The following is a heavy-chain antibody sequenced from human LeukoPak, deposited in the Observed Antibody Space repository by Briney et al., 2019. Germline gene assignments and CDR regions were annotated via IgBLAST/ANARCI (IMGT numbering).Heavy chain of an antibody. V-gene: IGHV3-30*03. Sequence: GGSLRLSCAASGFTFSSYGMHWVRQAPGKGLEWVAVISYDGSNKYYADSVKGRFTISRDNSKNTLWLQMNSLRTEDTAVYYCADTWGDYWGQGTLVTVAS. CDR1: GFTFSSYG. J-gene: IGHJ4*02. CDR2: ISYDGSNK. D-gene: IGHD3-16*01. CDR3: ADTWGDY.